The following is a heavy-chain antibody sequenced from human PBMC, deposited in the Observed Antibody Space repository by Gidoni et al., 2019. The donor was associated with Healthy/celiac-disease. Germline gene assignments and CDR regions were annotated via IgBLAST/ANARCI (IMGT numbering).Heavy chain of an antibody. CDR1: GFTFSSYA. V-gene: IGHV3-23*01. D-gene: IGHD2-2*02. CDR3: AKGGLGYCSSTSCYTGSAFDI. Sequence: EVQLLESGGGLVQPGGSLRLSCAASGFTFSSYAMSWVRQAPGKGLEWVSAISGSGGSTYYADSVKGRFTISRDNSKNTLYLQMNSLRAEDTAVYYCAKGGLGYCSSTSCYTGSAFDIWGQGTMVTVSS. J-gene: IGHJ3*02. CDR2: ISGSGGST.